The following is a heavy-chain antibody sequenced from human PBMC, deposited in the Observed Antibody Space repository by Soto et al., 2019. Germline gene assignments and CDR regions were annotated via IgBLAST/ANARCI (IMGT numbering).Heavy chain of an antibody. V-gene: IGHV3-23*01. CDR1: GFTFSSYA. J-gene: IGHJ4*02. CDR3: AKDHWVTIFGVVISFDY. D-gene: IGHD3-3*01. Sequence: GGSLRLSCAASGFTFSSYAMSWVRQAPGKGLEWVSAISGSGGSTYYADSVKGRFTISRDNSKNTLYLQMNSLRAEDTAVYYCAKDHWVTIFGVVISFDYWGQGTLVTVSS. CDR2: ISGSGGST.